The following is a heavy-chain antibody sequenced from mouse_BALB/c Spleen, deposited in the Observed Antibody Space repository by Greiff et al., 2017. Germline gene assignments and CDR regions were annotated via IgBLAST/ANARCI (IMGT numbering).Heavy chain of an antibody. J-gene: IGHJ4*01. CDR2: ISSGSSTI. V-gene: IGHV5-17*02. CDR1: GFTFSSFG. D-gene: IGHD2-1*01. CDR3: ARHYGNYAYYAMDY. Sequence: EVKLMESGGGLVQPGGSRKLSCAASGFTFSSFGMHWVRQAPEKGLEWVAYISSGSSTIYYADTVKGRFTISRDNPKNTLFLQMTSLRSEDTAMYYCARHYGNYAYYAMDYWGQGTSVTVSS.